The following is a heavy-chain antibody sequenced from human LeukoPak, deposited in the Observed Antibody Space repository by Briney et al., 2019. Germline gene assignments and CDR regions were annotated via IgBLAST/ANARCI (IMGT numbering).Heavy chain of an antibody. CDR1: GFTFRSYE. J-gene: IGHJ4*02. Sequence: GGSLRLSCAASGFTFRSYEMHWVRLAPGKGLTWVSRINSDGTKTDYADSVKGRFTISRDNSKNTLYLQMNSLRAEDTAIYYCASLDPFDYWGQGALVTVSS. CDR2: INSDGTKT. CDR3: ASLDPFDY. V-gene: IGHV3-74*01.